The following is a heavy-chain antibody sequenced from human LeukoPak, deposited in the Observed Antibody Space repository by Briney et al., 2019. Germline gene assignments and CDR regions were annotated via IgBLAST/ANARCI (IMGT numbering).Heavy chain of an antibody. Sequence: SETLSLTCTVSGGSISSSSYYWGWIRQPPGKGLEWIGSIYYSGSTYYNPSLKSRVTISVDTSKNQFSLKLSSVTAADTAVYYCARTRKYSSDDDCWGQGTLVTVSS. CDR3: ARTRKYSSDDDC. CDR1: GGSISSSSYY. CDR2: IYYSGST. V-gene: IGHV4-39*01. D-gene: IGHD6-19*01. J-gene: IGHJ4*02.